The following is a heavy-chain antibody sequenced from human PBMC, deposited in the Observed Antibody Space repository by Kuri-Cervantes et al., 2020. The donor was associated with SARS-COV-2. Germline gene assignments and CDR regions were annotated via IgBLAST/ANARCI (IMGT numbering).Heavy chain of an antibody. CDR3: ATDLTGTPRRSYYYYYGMDV. D-gene: IGHD1-7*01. CDR1: GYTFTSYG. J-gene: IGHJ6*02. Sequence: ASVKVSCKASGYTFTSYGISWVRQAPGQGLEWMGWISAYNGNTNYAQKFQGRVTMTEDTSTDTAYMELSSLRSEDTAVYYCATDLTGTPRRSYYYYYGMDVWGQGTTVTVSS. CDR2: ISAYNGNT. V-gene: IGHV1-18*04.